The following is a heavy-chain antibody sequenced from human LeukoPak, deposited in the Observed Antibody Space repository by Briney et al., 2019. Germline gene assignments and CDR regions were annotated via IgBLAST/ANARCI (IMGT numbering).Heavy chain of an antibody. CDR1: GFTFSSYS. Sequence: GGSLRLSCAASGFTFSSYSMNWVRQGPGKGLEWVSSISSSSSYIYYADSVKGRFTISRDNAKNSLYLQMNSLRAEDTAVYYCARSSYSSSWYPSPPAYFDYWGQGTLVTVSS. V-gene: IGHV3-21*01. J-gene: IGHJ4*02. CDR2: ISSSSSYI. D-gene: IGHD6-13*01. CDR3: ARSSYSSSWYPSPPAYFDY.